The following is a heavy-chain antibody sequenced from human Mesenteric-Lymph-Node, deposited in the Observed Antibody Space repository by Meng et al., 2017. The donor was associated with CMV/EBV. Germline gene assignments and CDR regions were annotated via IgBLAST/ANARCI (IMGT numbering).Heavy chain of an antibody. D-gene: IGHD1-20*01. Sequence: VYGGSFSCCYWGLFRQPPGKGLEWIGEINHSGSTNYNPSLKSRVTISVDTSKNQFSLKLSSVTAADTAVYYCARRGGYNWTPRYFDYWGQGTLVTVSS. J-gene: IGHJ4*02. CDR1: GGSFSCCY. V-gene: IGHV4-34*01. CDR2: INHSGST. CDR3: ARRGGYNWTPRYFDY.